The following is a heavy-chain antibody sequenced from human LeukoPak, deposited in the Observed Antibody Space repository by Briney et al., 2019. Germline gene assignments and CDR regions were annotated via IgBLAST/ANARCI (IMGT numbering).Heavy chain of an antibody. CDR2: ISAYNGNT. Sequence: EASVTVSFTASGYTFTIYGISWVRQAPGQGLEWMGWISAYNGNTNYSQKLQGRVTMTTDTSTSTAYMELRSLRSDDTAVYYCARDHRGLYYYDSSGYFKRFDYWGQGTLVTVSS. CDR3: ARDHRGLYYYDSSGYFKRFDY. CDR1: GYTFTIYG. J-gene: IGHJ4*02. D-gene: IGHD3-22*01. V-gene: IGHV1-18*01.